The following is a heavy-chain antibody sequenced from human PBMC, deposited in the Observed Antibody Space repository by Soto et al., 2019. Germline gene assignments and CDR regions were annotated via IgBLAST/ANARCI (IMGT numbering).Heavy chain of an antibody. CDR1: GGSISSGDYY. D-gene: IGHD5-18*01. Sequence: PSETLSLTCTVSGGSISSGDYYWSWIRQPPGKGLEWIGYIYYSGSTYYNPSLKSRVTISVDASKNQFSLKLSSVTAADTAVYYSASEYRDTAMAFDYWGQGTLVTVSS. CDR3: ASEYRDTAMAFDY. CDR2: IYYSGST. J-gene: IGHJ4*02. V-gene: IGHV4-30-4*01.